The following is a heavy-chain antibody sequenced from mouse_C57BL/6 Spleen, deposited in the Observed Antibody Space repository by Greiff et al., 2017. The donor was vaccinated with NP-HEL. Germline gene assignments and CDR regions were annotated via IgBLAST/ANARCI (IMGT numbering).Heavy chain of an antibody. D-gene: IGHD1-1*01. J-gene: IGHJ2*01. CDR1: GYTFTSYW. CDR2: IDPSDSYT. V-gene: IGHV1-69*01. Sequence: VQLQQPGAELVMPGASVKLSCKASGYTFTSYWMHWVKQRPGQGLEWIGEIDPSDSYTNYNQKFKGKSTLTVDKSSSTAYMQLSSLTSEDSAVYYGARRGLLRGGDYFDYWGQGTTLTVSS. CDR3: ARRGLLRGGDYFDY.